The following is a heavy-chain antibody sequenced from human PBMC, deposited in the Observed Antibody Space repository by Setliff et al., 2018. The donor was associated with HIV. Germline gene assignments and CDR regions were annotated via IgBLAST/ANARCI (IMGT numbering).Heavy chain of an antibody. D-gene: IGHD2-21*01. J-gene: IGHJ5*02. V-gene: IGHV1-46*01. Sequence: ASVKVSCKASGYTFTSYYIHWVRQAPGQGLEWMGRINPSGGSTSYAQKFQGRVTMTRETSTSTVDMELSSLRSEDTAMYYCARGGPARVALLYWFDPGGQGTLVTVSS. CDR2: INPSGGST. CDR3: ARGGPARVALLYWFDP. CDR1: GYTFTSYY.